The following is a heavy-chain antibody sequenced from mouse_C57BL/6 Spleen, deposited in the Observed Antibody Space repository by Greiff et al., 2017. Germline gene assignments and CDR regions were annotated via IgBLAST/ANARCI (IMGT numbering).Heavy chain of an antibody. V-gene: IGHV14-1*01. Sequence: EVKLVESGAELVRPGASVKLSCTASGFNIKDYYMHWVKQRPEQGLEWIGRIDPEDGDTEYAPKFQGKATMTADTSSNTAYLQLSSLTSEDTAVYCSTPIYGGYSAWFAYWGQGTLVTVSA. CDR3: TPIYGGYSAWFAY. D-gene: IGHD2-3*01. J-gene: IGHJ3*01. CDR1: GFNIKDYY. CDR2: IDPEDGDT.